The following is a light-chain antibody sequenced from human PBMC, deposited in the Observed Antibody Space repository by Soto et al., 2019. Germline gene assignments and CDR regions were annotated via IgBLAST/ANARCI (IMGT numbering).Light chain of an antibody. CDR3: QQYNTYLT. J-gene: IGKJ4*01. CDR2: QAS. V-gene: IGKV1-5*03. Sequence: DIQMTQSPSTLSASVGDRVTITCRASQSISKWLVWYQQKPGKAPKLLIYQASSLESGVPSRFSSSGYGTEFTLTISSLQPDDFATYYCQQYNTYLTFGGGTKVEIK. CDR1: QSISKW.